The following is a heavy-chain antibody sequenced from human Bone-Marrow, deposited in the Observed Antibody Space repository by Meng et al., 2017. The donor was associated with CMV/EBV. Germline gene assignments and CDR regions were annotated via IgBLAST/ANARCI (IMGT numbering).Heavy chain of an antibody. CDR2: INSDGSST. V-gene: IGHV3-74*01. CDR1: GFNFRRYW. CDR3: ARDGPWFDP. Sequence: LCCAASGFNFRRYWMHWVRQAPEKGLVWVSRINSDGSSTNYADSVKGRFTISRDNAKNTLYLQMNSLRAEDTAVYYCARDGPWFDPWGQGTLVTVSS. J-gene: IGHJ5*02.